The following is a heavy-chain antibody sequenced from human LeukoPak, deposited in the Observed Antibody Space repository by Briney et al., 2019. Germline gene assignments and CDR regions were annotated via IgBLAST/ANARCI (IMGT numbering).Heavy chain of an antibody. CDR1: GGTFSSYA. J-gene: IGHJ4*02. Sequence: ASVKVSCKASGGTFSSYAISWVRQAPGQGLEWMGGIIPIFGTANYAQKFQGRVMITADESTSTAYMELSSLRSEDTAVYYCARVVRFGELYYFDYWGQGTLVTVSS. D-gene: IGHD3-10*01. CDR2: IIPIFGTA. V-gene: IGHV1-69*13. CDR3: ARVVRFGELYYFDY.